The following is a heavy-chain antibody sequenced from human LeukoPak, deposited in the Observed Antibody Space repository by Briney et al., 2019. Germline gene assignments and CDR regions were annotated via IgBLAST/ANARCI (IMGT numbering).Heavy chain of an antibody. V-gene: IGHV3-11*01. CDR1: GFTFSDYY. D-gene: IGHD3-22*01. CDR3: ARPEPLKGSGYYYGY. CDR2: ISSSGSTI. J-gene: IGHJ4*02. Sequence: GGSLRLSCAASGFTFSDYYMSWIRQAPGKGLEWVSYISSSGSTIYYADSVKGRFTIPRDNAKNSLYLQMNSLRAEDTAVYYCARPEPLKGSGYYYGYWGQGTLVTVSS.